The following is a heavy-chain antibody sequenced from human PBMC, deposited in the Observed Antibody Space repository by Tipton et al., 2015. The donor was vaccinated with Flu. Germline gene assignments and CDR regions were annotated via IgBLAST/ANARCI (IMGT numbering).Heavy chain of an antibody. Sequence: TLSLTCAVSGYSISSGYYWRWIRQPPGKGLEWIGSIYHSGSTYYNPPLKSRVTISVDTSKNQFSLKLSSVTAADAAVYYCASGGVVSNWFDPWGQGTLVTVSS. J-gene: IGHJ5*02. CDR1: GYSISSGYY. V-gene: IGHV4-38-2*01. D-gene: IGHD3-3*01. CDR2: IYHSGST. CDR3: ASGGVVSNWFDP.